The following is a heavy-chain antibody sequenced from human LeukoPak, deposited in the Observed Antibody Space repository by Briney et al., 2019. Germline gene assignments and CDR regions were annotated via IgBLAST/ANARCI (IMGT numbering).Heavy chain of an antibody. V-gene: IGHV3-30*18. Sequence: PGTSMRLSCAGSGFMFSSYAMHWVRQAPGKGLEWVAVISSDGSDKYYADSVKGRFTISRDNSKNTLYLQMNSLRTEDTSVYHCAKDWGYASGTYYDYWGQGTLVTVSS. D-gene: IGHD3-10*01. CDR1: GFMFSSYA. J-gene: IGHJ4*02. CDR2: ISSDGSDK. CDR3: AKDWGYASGTYYDY.